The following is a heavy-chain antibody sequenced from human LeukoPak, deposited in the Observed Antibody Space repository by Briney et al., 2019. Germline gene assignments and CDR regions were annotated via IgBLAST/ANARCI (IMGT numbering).Heavy chain of an antibody. CDR3: ARDYVEAAPGVPNWFDP. V-gene: IGHV4-38-2*02. CDR1: GYSISSGYY. Sequence: SETLSLTCTVSGYSISSGYYWGWIRQPPGKGLEWIGSIYHSGSTYYNPSLKSRVTISVDTPKNQFSLKLSSVTAADTAVYYCARDYVEAAPGVPNWFDPWGQGTLVTVSS. D-gene: IGHD6-13*01. CDR2: IYHSGST. J-gene: IGHJ5*02.